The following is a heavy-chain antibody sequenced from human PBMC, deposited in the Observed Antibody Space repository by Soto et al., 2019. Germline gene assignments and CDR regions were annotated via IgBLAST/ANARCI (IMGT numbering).Heavy chain of an antibody. CDR2: INPNSGGT. D-gene: IGHD3-3*01. J-gene: IGHJ6*02. CDR1: GYTFTGCY. Sequence: ASGKGSCKASGYTFTGCYMHWVRHAPGQGLEWMGWINPNSGGTNYAQKFQGRVTMTRDTSISTAYMELSRLRSDDTAVYYCARDRFLEWLLPDYYYGMDVWGQGTTVTVSS. CDR3: ARDRFLEWLLPDYYYGMDV. V-gene: IGHV1-2*02.